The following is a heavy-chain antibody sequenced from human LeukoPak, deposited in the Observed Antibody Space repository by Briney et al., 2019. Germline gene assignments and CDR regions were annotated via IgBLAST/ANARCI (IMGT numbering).Heavy chain of an antibody. J-gene: IGHJ5*02. CDR2: INPSGGST. CDR1: GYTFTSYS. Sequence: ASVKVSCKASGYTFTSYSIHWVRQAPGQGLEWMGVINPSGGSTRYAQKFQGRVTVTRDTSTSTVYMELSRLRSDDTAVYYCARDQGLIVDRDPYYYDSSGYYRNWFDPWGQGTLVTVSS. V-gene: IGHV1-46*01. D-gene: IGHD3-22*01. CDR3: ARDQGLIVDRDPYYYDSSGYYRNWFDP.